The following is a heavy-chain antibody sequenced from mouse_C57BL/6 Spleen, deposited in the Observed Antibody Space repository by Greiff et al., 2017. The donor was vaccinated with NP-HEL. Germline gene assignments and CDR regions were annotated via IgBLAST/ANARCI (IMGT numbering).Heavy chain of an antibody. CDR1: GFTFTDYY. CDR2: IRNKANGYTT. V-gene: IGHV7-3*01. Sequence: EVKLMESGGGLVQPGGSLSLSCAASGFTFTDYYMSWVRQPPGKALEWLGFIRNKANGYTTEYSASVKGRFTISRDNSQSILYLQMNALRAEDSATYYCARLASYWYFDVWGTGTTVTVSS. D-gene: IGHD1-1*01. CDR3: ARLASYWYFDV. J-gene: IGHJ1*03.